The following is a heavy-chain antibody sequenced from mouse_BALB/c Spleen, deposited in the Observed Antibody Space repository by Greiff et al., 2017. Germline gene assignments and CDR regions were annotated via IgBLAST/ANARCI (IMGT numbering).Heavy chain of an antibody. D-gene: IGHD1-1*01. CDR3: AREGRGYLDY. CDR1: GYTFTSYY. J-gene: IGHJ2*01. CDR2: IYPGNVNT. Sequence: VKLQESGPELVKPGASVRISCKASGYTFTSYYIHWVKQRPGQGLEWIGWIYPGNVNTKYNEKFKGKATLTADKSSSTAYMQLSSLTSEDSAVCLCAREGRGYLDYWGQGTTLTVSA. V-gene: IGHV1S56*01.